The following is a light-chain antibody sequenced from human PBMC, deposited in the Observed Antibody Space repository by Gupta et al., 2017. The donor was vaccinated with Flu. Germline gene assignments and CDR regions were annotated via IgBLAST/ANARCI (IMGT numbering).Light chain of an antibody. J-gene: IGKJ4*02. Sequence: LTVMVCHGVRSDYLPRYHLYPGQPARLLAYKASNWATGVPNRFSGSRSGTAFTLTIRSLDPGDFAIYYCHQDCSFPRTFGRATKVELK. CDR2: KAS. CDR3: HQDCSFPRT. V-gene: IGKV3-20*01. CDR1: HGVRSDY.